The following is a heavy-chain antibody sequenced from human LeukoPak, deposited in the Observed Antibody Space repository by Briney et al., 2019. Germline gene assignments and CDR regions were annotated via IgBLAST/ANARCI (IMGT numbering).Heavy chain of an antibody. J-gene: IGHJ4*02. D-gene: IGHD5-12*01. CDR2: ISAYNGNT. CDR3: ARANRGYSGYDSDIDY. Sequence: ASVKVSCKASGYTFTSYGISWVRQAPGQGLEWMGWISAYNGNTNYAQKFQGRVTMTRDMSTSTVYMELSSLRSEDTAVYYCARANRGYSGYDSDIDYWGQGTLVTVSS. V-gene: IGHV1-18*01. CDR1: GYTFTSYG.